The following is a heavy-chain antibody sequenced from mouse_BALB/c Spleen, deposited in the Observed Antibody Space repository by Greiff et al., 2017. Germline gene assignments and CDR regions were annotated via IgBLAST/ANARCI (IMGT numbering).Heavy chain of an antibody. J-gene: IGHJ2*01. D-gene: IGHD1-1*01. CDR3: AREDYGSSYFDY. V-gene: IGHV5-6-5*01. CDR1: GFTFSSYA. Sequence: EVQVVESGGGLVKPGGSLKLSCAASGFTFSSYAMSWVRQTPEKRLEWVASISSGGSTYYPDSVKGRFTISRDNARNILYLQMSSLRSEDTAMYYCAREDYGSSYFDYWGQGTTLTVSS. CDR2: ISSGGST.